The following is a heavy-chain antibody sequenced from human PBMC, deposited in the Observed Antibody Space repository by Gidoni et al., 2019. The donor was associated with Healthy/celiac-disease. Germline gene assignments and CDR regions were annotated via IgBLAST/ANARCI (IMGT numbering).Heavy chain of an antibody. Sequence: EVQLVESGGGLVQPGGSLRLSCAASGFTFSRYDMHWVRQATGKGLEWVSAIGTAGDTYYPGSVKGRFTISRENAKNSLYLQMNSLRAGDTAVYYCARVAPASGYYDYWGQGTLVTVSS. J-gene: IGHJ4*02. V-gene: IGHV3-13*01. D-gene: IGHD1-26*01. CDR2: IGTAGDT. CDR1: GFTFSRYD. CDR3: ARVAPASGYYDY.